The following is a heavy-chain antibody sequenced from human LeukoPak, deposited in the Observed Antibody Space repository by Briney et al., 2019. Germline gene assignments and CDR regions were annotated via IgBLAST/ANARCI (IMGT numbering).Heavy chain of an antibody. D-gene: IGHD2-2*01. CDR3: ARARIDCSSTSCSYYFDY. V-gene: IGHV4-39*07. CDR1: GGSISSSSYY. J-gene: IGHJ4*02. CDR2: IYYSGST. Sequence: NTSETLSLTCTVSGGSISSSSYYWGWIRQPPGKGLEWIGSIYYSGSTYYNPSLKSRVTISVDTSKDQFSLKLSSVTAADTAVYYCARARIDCSSTSCSYYFDYWGQGTLVTVSS.